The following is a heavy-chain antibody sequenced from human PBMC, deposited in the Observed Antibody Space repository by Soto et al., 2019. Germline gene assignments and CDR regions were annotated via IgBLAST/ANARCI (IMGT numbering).Heavy chain of an antibody. Sequence: ASVKVSGKASGYTFTSYYMHWVRQAPGQGLEWMGIINPSGGSTSYAQKFQGRVTMTRDTSTSTVYMELSSLRSEDTAVYYCASVLRFLEWSSYYYYGMDVWGQGTTVTVSS. CDR1: GYTFTSYY. D-gene: IGHD3-3*01. CDR2: INPSGGST. V-gene: IGHV1-46*01. J-gene: IGHJ6*02. CDR3: ASVLRFLEWSSYYYYGMDV.